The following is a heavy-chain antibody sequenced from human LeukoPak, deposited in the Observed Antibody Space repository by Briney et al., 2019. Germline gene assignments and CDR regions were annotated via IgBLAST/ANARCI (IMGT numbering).Heavy chain of an antibody. D-gene: IGHD3-16*02. Sequence: SETLTLTCTVSGGFISSYYWSWIRQPPGKGLEWIGYSYYSGSTNYNPSLKSRVTISEDTSKSQFSLNLTSVTGADTAVYYCARGRTRYSSNFDSWGRGTLVTVPS. CDR1: GGFISSYY. J-gene: IGHJ4*02. V-gene: IGHV4-59*12. CDR2: SYYSGST. CDR3: ARGRTRYSSNFDS.